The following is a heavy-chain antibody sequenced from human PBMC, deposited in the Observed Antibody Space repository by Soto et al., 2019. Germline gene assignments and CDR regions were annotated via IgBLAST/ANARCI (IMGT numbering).Heavy chain of an antibody. D-gene: IGHD5-18*01. V-gene: IGHV3-30*18. J-gene: IGHJ5*02. CDR3: AKDYRPGYSYGYLPDP. Sequence: VGSLRLSCAASGFTFSSYGMHWVRQAPGKGLEWVAVISYDGSNKYYADSVKGRFTISRDNSKNTLYLQMNSLRAEDTAVYYCAKDYRPGYSYGYLPDPWGQGTLVTVSS. CDR2: ISYDGSNK. CDR1: GFTFSSYG.